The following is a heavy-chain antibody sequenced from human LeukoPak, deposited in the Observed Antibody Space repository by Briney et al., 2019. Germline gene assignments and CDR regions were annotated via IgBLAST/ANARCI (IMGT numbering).Heavy chain of an antibody. CDR1: RVTSSSDS. CDR2: ISSSSSCI. V-gene: IGHV3-21*01. CDR3: ARSSGWYDDY. Sequence: PGGSLRLSRAASRVTSSSDSMNWVREAPGTGLEWGSSISSSSSCIYYADSVKGRFTISRDNAKMSLYLQRTSMRAEDTAVYYCARSSGWYDDYWGQGTLVTVSS. D-gene: IGHD6-19*01. J-gene: IGHJ4*02.